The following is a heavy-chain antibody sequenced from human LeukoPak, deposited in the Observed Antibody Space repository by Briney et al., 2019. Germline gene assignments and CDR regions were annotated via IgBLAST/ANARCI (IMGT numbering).Heavy chain of an antibody. CDR3: ATDGGYCSRTSCYRGDYFDY. Sequence: GGSLRLSCAASGFTFSNYAMSWVRQAPGKGLEWVSAISGSGDGTYYADSVKGRFTISRDNSKNTLYVQMNSLRVEDTAVYYCATDGGYCSRTSCYRGDYFDYWGQGTLVTVSS. V-gene: IGHV3-23*01. CDR2: ISGSGDGT. J-gene: IGHJ4*02. CDR1: GFTFSNYA. D-gene: IGHD2-2*02.